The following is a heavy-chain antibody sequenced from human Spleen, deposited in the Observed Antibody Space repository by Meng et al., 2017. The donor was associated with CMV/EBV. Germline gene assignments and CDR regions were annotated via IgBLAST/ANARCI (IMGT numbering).Heavy chain of an antibody. CDR2: MNPNSGNT. D-gene: IGHD3-3*01. Sequence: ASVKVSCKASGYTFTSYDISWVRQATGQGLEWMGWMNPNSGNTGYAQKFQGRVTVTRNTSISTAYMGLSSLRSEDTAVYYCARKRSFWSGFGYYYYGMDVWGQGTTVTVSS. CDR3: ARKRSFWSGFGYYYYGMDV. V-gene: IGHV1-8*01. CDR1: GYTFTSYD. J-gene: IGHJ6*02.